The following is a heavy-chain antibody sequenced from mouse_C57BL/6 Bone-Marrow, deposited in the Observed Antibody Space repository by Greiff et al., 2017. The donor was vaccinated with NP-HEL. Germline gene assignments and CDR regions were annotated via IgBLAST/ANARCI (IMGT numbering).Heavy chain of an antibody. D-gene: IGHD1-1*01. CDR3: GRRAVVAAESAMDY. CDR1: GYTFTSYW. Sequence: QVQLKQPGAELVMPGASVKLSCKASGYTFTSYWMHWVKQRPGQGLELIGEIDPSDSYTNYNQKFKGKSTLTVDKSSSTAYMQLSSLTSEDSADYYCGRRAVVAAESAMDYWGQGTSVTVSS. V-gene: IGHV1-69*01. CDR2: IDPSDSYT. J-gene: IGHJ4*01.